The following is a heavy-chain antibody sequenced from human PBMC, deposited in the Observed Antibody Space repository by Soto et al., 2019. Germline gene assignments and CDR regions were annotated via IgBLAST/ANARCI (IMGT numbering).Heavy chain of an antibody. CDR1: GGSISSSSYY. CDR2: IYDSGST. V-gene: IGHV4-39*01. Sequence: QLQLQESGPGLVKPSETLSLTCTVSGGSISSSSYYWGWIRQPPGKGLEWIGSIYDSGSTYYNPSLKSRVTISVDTSKSQFALKLSSVTAADTAVYYCASLGGRIDYWGQGTLVTVAS. J-gene: IGHJ4*02. D-gene: IGHD3-16*01. CDR3: ASLGGRIDY.